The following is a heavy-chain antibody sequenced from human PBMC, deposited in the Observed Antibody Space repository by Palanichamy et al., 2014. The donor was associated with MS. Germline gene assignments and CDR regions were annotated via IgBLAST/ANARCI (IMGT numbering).Heavy chain of an antibody. J-gene: IGHJ4*02. V-gene: IGHV3-7*01. D-gene: IGHD6-19*01. CDR1: GFPFTNYY. CDR2: INEDGTDK. CDR3: AGPARGLSASGLHIGHY. Sequence: EVQVVESGGGSVQPGGSLRISCAVFGFPFTNYYMIWVRQTPERGLEWVANINEDGTDKNYVDSVKGRFTVSREKASNSMYLQMNRLRVEDTAVYYCAGPARGLSASGLHIGHYWGRGTLVTVSS.